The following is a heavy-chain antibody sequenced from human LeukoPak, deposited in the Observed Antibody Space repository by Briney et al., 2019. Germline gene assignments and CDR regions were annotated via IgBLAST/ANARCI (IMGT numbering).Heavy chain of an antibody. CDR3: ARGNIAVAESYDY. CDR2: IYYSGST. D-gene: IGHD6-19*01. Sequence: TSETLSLTCTVSGGSISSYYWSWIRQPPGKGLEWIGYIYYSGSTNYNPSLKSRVTISVDTSKNQFSLKLSSVTAADTAVYYCARGNIAVAESYDYWGQGTLVPSP. J-gene: IGHJ4*02. V-gene: IGHV4-59*01. CDR1: GGSISSYY.